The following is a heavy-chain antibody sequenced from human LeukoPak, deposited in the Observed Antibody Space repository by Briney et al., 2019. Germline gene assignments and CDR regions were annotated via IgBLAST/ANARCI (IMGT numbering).Heavy chain of an antibody. CDR2: ISSSSSYI. J-gene: IGHJ3*02. CDR1: GFTFSSYS. V-gene: IGHV3-21*01. CDR3: ARDMGNDAFDI. D-gene: IGHD1-26*01. Sequence: GGSLRLSCAASGFTFSSYSMNWVRQAPGKGLEWVSSISSSSSYIYYADSVKGRFTISRDNAKNSLYLQMNSLRAEDTAVYYCARDMGNDAFDIWGQGTMVTVSS.